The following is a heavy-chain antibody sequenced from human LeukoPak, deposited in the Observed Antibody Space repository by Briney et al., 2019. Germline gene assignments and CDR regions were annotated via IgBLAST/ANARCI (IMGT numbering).Heavy chain of an antibody. V-gene: IGHV4-34*01. CDR3: ARSILRFLLSGPSTYYFDY. J-gene: IGHJ4*02. D-gene: IGHD3-3*01. Sequence: SETLSLTCAVYGGSFSGYYWSWIRQPPGKGLEWIGETNHSGSTNYNPSLKSRVTISVDTSKNQFSLKLSSVTAADTAVYYCARSILRFLLSGPSTYYFDYWGQGTLVTVSS. CDR2: TNHSGST. CDR1: GGSFSGYY.